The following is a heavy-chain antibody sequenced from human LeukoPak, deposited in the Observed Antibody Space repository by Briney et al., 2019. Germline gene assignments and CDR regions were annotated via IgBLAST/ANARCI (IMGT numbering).Heavy chain of an antibody. CDR1: GFTFSDYS. J-gene: IGHJ3*02. Sequence: GGSLRLSCATSGFTFSDYSMNWVRQAPGAGLEWISSISSSSSYIYYADSVKGRFTISRDNAKNSLYLQMSSLRSEDTAVYYCASSMTYDAFDIWGQGTMVTVSS. V-gene: IGHV3-21*04. CDR2: ISSSSSYI. D-gene: IGHD2/OR15-2a*01. CDR3: ASSMTYDAFDI.